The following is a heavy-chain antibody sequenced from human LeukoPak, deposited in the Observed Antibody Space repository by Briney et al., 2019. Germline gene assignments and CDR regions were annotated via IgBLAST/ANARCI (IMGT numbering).Heavy chain of an antibody. CDR3: AKDRQVVITTPLDY. CDR1: GFTFSFHA. V-gene: IGHV3-23*01. J-gene: IGHJ4*02. CDR2: ITGSGGST. D-gene: IGHD3-22*01. Sequence: TGGSLRLACAASGFTFSFHAMSWVRQAPGKGLEWVSGITGSGGSTYYADSVKGRFTISRDNSKSTLYLQMNSLRAEDTAVYYCAKDRQVVITTPLDYWGQGALVTVSS.